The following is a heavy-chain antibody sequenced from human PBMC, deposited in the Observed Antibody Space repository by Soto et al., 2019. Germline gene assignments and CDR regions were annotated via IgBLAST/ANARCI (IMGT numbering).Heavy chain of an antibody. Sequence: QVQLVQYGAEVKKPGSSVKVSCKASGGTFSSYAISWVRQAPGQGLEWMGGIIPIFGTANYAQKFQGRVTITADKSTSTAYMELSSMRSEDTAVYYCASTIFGVVLHYYYGMDVWGQGTTVTVSS. D-gene: IGHD3-3*01. V-gene: IGHV1-69*06. CDR2: IIPIFGTA. J-gene: IGHJ6*02. CDR1: GGTFSSYA. CDR3: ASTIFGVVLHYYYGMDV.